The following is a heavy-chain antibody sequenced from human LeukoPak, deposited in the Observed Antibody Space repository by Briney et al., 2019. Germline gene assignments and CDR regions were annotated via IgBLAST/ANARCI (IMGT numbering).Heavy chain of an antibody. CDR3: ASIPTYYFESSRDY. J-gene: IGHJ4*02. V-gene: IGHV3-23*01. D-gene: IGHD3-22*01. CDR2: ISGSGDRI. CDR1: GFTVSSNY. Sequence: PGGSLRLSCAASGFTVSSNYMSWVRQAPGKGLEWVSSISGSGDRIYYADSVKGRFTISRDNSKNTVYVQMNSLRAEDTAVYYCASIPTYYFESSRDYWGQGTLVTVSS.